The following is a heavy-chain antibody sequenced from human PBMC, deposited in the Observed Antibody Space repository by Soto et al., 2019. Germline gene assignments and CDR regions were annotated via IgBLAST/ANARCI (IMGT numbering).Heavy chain of an antibody. CDR2: TRNKANSYTT. CDR3: ARVGVGYCGGDCYSGDYYYGMDV. V-gene: IGHV3-72*01. J-gene: IGHJ6*02. CDR1: GFTFSDHY. D-gene: IGHD2-21*02. Sequence: QPGGSLRLSCAASGFTFSDHYMDWVRQAPGKGLEWVGRTRNKANSYTTEYAASVKGRFTISRDDSKNSLYLQMNSLKTEDTAVYYCARVGVGYCGGDCYSGDYYYGMDVWGQGTTVTVSS.